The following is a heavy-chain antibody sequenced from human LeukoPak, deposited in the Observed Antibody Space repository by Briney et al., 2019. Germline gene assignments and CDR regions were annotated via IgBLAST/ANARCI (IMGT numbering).Heavy chain of an antibody. Sequence: GGSLRLSCAASGFNFNYYGMYWVRQAPGKGLEWVSYISSSGCTIYYADSVKGRFTISRDNAKNSLYLQMNSLGAEDTAVYYCAELGITMIGGVWGKGTTVTISS. CDR2: ISSSGCTI. CDR3: AELGITMIGGV. V-gene: IGHV3-48*04. J-gene: IGHJ6*04. D-gene: IGHD3-10*02. CDR1: GFNFNYYG.